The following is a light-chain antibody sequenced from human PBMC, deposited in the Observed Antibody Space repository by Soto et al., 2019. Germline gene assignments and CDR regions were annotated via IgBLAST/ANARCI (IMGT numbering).Light chain of an antibody. Sequence: DIQMTQSPSSLSASVGDRVTITCRTSQRIGTHLNWYHEKPGKAPKLLIYAASSLQSGVPSRFSGSGSGTEFTLTISRLQPEDFATYYCQQSYSNPWTFGQGTKVEIK. CDR2: AAS. CDR1: QRIGTH. CDR3: QQSYSNPWT. V-gene: IGKV1-39*01. J-gene: IGKJ1*01.